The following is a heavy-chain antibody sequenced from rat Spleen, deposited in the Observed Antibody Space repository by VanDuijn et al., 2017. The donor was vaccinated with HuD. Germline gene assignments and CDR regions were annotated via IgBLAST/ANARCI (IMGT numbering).Heavy chain of an antibody. V-gene: IGHV5-29*01. CDR3: ARHGTGIPTYFDY. CDR1: GFTFSNYG. CDR2: ISYDGSST. D-gene: IGHD1-4*01. J-gene: IGHJ2*01. Sequence: EVQLVESGGGLVQPGRSLKLSCAASGFTFSNYGMAWVRQAPTKGLEWVATISYDGSSTYYRDSVKGRFTISRDNAKSTLYLQMDSLRSEDTATYYCARHGTGIPTYFDYWGQGVMVTVSS.